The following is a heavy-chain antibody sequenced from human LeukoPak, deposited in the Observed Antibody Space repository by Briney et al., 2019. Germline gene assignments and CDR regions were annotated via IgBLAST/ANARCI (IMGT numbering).Heavy chain of an antibody. Sequence: SETLSLTCAVYGGSFSGYYWSWIRQPPGKGLEWNGEINHSGSTNYNPSLKSRVTISVDTSKNQFSLKLSSVTAADTAVYYCARRVYYYDSSGYRRYFDYWGQGTLVTVSS. D-gene: IGHD3-22*01. V-gene: IGHV4-34*01. CDR1: GGSFSGYY. CDR3: ARRVYYYDSSGYRRYFDY. J-gene: IGHJ4*02. CDR2: INHSGST.